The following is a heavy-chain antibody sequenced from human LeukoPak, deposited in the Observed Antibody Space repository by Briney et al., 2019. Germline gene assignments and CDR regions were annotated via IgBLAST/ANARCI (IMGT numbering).Heavy chain of an antibody. J-gene: IGHJ4*02. CDR1: GGSITSYY. D-gene: IGHD2-15*01. CDR3: PRATTAYCSGGICPNFDY. CDR2: IYYSGST. V-gene: IGHV4-59*13. Sequence: SETLSLTCTVSGGSITSYYWSWIRQPPGKGLEWIGYIYYSGSTNYNPSLKSRVTMSVDTSRNQFSLHLSSVTAADTALYYSPRATTAYCSGGICPNFDYWGQGTLVTVSS.